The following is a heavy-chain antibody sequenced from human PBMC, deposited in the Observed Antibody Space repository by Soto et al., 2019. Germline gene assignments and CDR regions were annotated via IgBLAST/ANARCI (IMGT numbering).Heavy chain of an antibody. CDR1: GGSISSGDYY. Sequence: QVQLQESGPGLVKPSQTLSLTCTVSGGSISSGDYYWSWIRQHPGKGLEWIGYIYYSGSTYYNPSLKSRVTISVDQSKNQFSLKLSSVTAADTAVYYCARWWSGSRQGFDPWGQGTLVTVSS. D-gene: IGHD3-3*01. V-gene: IGHV4-31*03. CDR3: ARWWSGSRQGFDP. CDR2: IYYSGST. J-gene: IGHJ5*02.